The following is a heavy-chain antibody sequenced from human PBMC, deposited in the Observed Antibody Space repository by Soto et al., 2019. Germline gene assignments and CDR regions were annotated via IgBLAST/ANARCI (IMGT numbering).Heavy chain of an antibody. J-gene: IGHJ4*02. CDR3: ARDFGKSWYYFDY. CDR2: IYYSGST. Sequence: SETLSLTCTVSGGSISSGGYYWSWIRQHPGRGLEWIGYIYYSGSTYYNPSLKSRVTISVDTSKNQFSLKLSSVTAADTAVYYCARDFGKSWYYFDYWGQGTLVTVSS. CDR1: GGSISSGGYY. D-gene: IGHD6-13*01. V-gene: IGHV4-31*03.